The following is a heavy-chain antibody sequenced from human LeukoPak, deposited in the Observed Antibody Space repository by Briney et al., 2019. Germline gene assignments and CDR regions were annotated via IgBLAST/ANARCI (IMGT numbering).Heavy chain of an antibody. J-gene: IGHJ4*02. CDR3: ARGGAVAGTRFFDY. V-gene: IGHV6-1*01. CDR2: TYYRSKWFN. D-gene: IGHD6-19*01. Sequence: KPSQTLSLPCDISGDSVSSNSAAWNWIRQSPSRGLEWLGRTYYRSKWFNDYAVSVKSRMTINSDTSKNQFSLQLNSVTPEDTAVYYCARGGAVAGTRFFDYWGQGTLVTVSS. CDR1: GDSVSSNSAA.